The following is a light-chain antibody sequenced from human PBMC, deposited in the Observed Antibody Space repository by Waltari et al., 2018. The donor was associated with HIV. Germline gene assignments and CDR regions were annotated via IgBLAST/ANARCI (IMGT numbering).Light chain of an antibody. CDR3: QQYNDWPPLT. CDR1: QTVNSN. CDR2: AAS. Sequence: EVVMTQSPATLSVSLGERATLSCRASQTVNSNLAWYQQKPGQAPRLLIFAASTRATGIPARFSGRGSGTEFTLTISSLQSEDFAVYYCQQYNDWPPLTFGGGTKVEI. V-gene: IGKV3D-15*01. J-gene: IGKJ4*01.